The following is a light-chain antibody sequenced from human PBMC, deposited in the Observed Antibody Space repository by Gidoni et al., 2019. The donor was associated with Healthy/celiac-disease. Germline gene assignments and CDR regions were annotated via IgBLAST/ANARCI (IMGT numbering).Light chain of an antibody. V-gene: IGKV1-39*01. CDR2: AAS. CDR3: QQSYSTLPG. J-gene: IGKJ5*01. CDR1: QSISSY. Sequence: DIQMTQSPSSLSASLGDRVTIPCRASQSISSYLNWYQQKPGKAPKLLIYAASSLQSGVPSRFSGSGAGTDITITSSRVQAEDFANYYCQQSYSTLPGFGQGTRLEIK.